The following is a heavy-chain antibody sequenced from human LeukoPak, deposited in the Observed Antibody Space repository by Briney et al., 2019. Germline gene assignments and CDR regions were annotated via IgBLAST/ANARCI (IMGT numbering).Heavy chain of an antibody. CDR1: GSTFSSYS. D-gene: IGHD5-18*01. Sequence: QAGGSLRLSCAASGSTFSSYSMNWVRQAPGQGLVWVSHISPDGRSTNYADSVKGRFTISRDNARNTLYLQLNSLTAEDTAVYYCAMGYKSAYSWDYWGQGTLVTVSS. CDR3: AMGYKSAYSWDY. V-gene: IGHV3-74*01. J-gene: IGHJ4*02. CDR2: ISPDGRST.